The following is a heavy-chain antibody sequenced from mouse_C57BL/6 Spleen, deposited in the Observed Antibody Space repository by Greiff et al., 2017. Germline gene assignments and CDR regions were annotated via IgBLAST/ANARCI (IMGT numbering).Heavy chain of an antibody. Sequence: VQLQQSGPELVKPGASVKISCKASGYSFTGYYMNWVKQSPEKSLEWIGEINPSTGGTTYNQKFKAKATLTVDKSSSTAYMQLQSLTSEDSAVYYCARYGSSSLWFAYWGQGTLVTVSA. V-gene: IGHV1-42*01. CDR3: ARYGSSSLWFAY. CDR1: GYSFTGYY. CDR2: INPSTGGT. J-gene: IGHJ3*01. D-gene: IGHD1-1*01.